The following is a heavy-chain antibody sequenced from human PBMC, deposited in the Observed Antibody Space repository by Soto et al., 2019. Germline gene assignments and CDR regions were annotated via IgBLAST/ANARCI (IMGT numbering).Heavy chain of an antibody. CDR2: IIPIFGTA. J-gene: IGHJ6*02. Sequence: ASVKVSCKASGGTFSSYAISWVRQASGQGLEWMGGIIPIFGTANYAQKFQGRVTITADESTSTAYMELSSLRSEDTAVYYCARIPEDDYGSVDVWGQGTTVTVSS. D-gene: IGHD4-17*01. V-gene: IGHV1-69*13. CDR3: ARIPEDDYGSVDV. CDR1: GGTFSSYA.